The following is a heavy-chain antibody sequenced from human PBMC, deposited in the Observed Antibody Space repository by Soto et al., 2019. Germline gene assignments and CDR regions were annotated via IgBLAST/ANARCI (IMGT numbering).Heavy chain of an antibody. V-gene: IGHV3-23*01. CDR3: AKDRRGGEYPAFDL. J-gene: IGHJ3*01. CDR1: GFSVSDYD. D-gene: IGHD2-21*01. CDR2: IRGDGGAT. Sequence: EVQLLESGGGLVQPGGFLRLTCAASGFSVSDYDMGWVRQAPGKGLEWVSLIRGDGGATYYAASVEGRLTTPRDTSENTVYLDMNYLRAEDTALYYCAKDRRGGEYPAFDLWGQGTMVTVSS.